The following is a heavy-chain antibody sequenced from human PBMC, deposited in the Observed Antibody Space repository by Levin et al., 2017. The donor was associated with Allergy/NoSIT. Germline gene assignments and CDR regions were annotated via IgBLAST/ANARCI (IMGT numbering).Heavy chain of an antibody. CDR3: ARVQAGSSWTAFDY. J-gene: IGHJ4*02. CDR2: IGTAGDT. CDR1: GFTFSSYD. D-gene: IGHD6-13*01. V-gene: IGHV3-13*04. Sequence: GESLKISCAASGFTFSSYDMHWVRQATGKGLEWVSAIGTAGDTYYPGSVKGRFTISRENAKNSLYLQMNSLRAGDTAVYYCARVQAGSSWTAFDYWGQGTLVTVSS.